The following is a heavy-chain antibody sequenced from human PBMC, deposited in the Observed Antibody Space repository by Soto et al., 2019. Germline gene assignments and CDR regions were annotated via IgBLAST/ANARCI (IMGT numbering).Heavy chain of an antibody. V-gene: IGHV1-69*13. J-gene: IGHJ4*02. D-gene: IGHD5-18*01. Sequence: SVKVFCKASGGTFSSYAISWVRQAPGQGLEWMGGIIPIFGTANYAQKFQGRVTITADESTSTAYMELRSQRSEDTAVYYCASLGVDTSTVPDDYWGKGTRVTVSS. CDR1: GGTFSSYA. CDR3: ASLGVDTSTVPDDY. CDR2: IIPIFGTA.